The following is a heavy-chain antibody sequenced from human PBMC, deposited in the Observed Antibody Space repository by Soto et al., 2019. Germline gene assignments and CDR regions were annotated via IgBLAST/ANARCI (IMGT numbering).Heavy chain of an antibody. Sequence: EVQLVESGGGLIQPGRSLRLSCAASGFTFDDYAMHWVRQAPGKGLEWVSAISWNSGSIGYADSVKGRFTISRDNAKNSLYLQMNSLRAEDTALYYCAKAGYSSSWSIYYYYYMDVWGKGTTVTVSS. CDR2: ISWNSGSI. CDR3: AKAGYSSSWSIYYYYYMDV. D-gene: IGHD6-13*01. J-gene: IGHJ6*03. CDR1: GFTFDDYA. V-gene: IGHV3-9*01.